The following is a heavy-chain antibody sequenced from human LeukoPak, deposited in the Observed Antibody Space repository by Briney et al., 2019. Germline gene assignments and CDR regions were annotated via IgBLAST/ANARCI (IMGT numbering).Heavy chain of an antibody. V-gene: IGHV5-51*01. D-gene: IGHD6-19*01. Sequence: GESLKISCKGSGYSFTSYWIGWVRQMPGKGLEWMGIIYPGDSDTRYSPSFQGQVTISADKFISTAYLQWSSLKASDTAMYYCARPYSSGWYEVEYFQHWGQGTLVTVSS. CDR2: IYPGDSDT. CDR3: ARPYSSGWYEVEYFQH. CDR1: GYSFTSYW. J-gene: IGHJ1*01.